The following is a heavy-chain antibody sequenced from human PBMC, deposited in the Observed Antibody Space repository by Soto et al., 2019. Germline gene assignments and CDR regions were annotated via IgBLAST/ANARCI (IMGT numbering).Heavy chain of an antibody. CDR1: GGTFSSYA. CDR3: ARSRLWFGELFKPLYYYYGMDV. CDR2: IIPIFGTA. J-gene: IGHJ6*02. V-gene: IGHV1-69*06. Sequence: SVKVSCKASGGTFSSYAISWVRQAPGQGLEWMGGIIPIFGTANYAQKFQGRVTITADKSTSTAYMELSSLRSEDTAVYYCARSRLWFGELFKPLYYYYGMDVWGQGTTVTVSS. D-gene: IGHD3-10*01.